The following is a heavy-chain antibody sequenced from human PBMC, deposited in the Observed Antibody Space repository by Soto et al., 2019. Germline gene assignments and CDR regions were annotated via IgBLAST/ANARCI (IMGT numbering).Heavy chain of an antibody. CDR3: AKRAKLLWFGPVDY. CDR2: ISSSSSYI. D-gene: IGHD3-10*01. Sequence: GGSLRLSCAASGFTFSSYSMNWVRQAPGKGLEWVSSISSSSSYIYYADSVKGRFTISRDNAKNTLYLQMNSLRAEDTAVYYCAKRAKLLWFGPVDYWGQGTLVTVSS. CDR1: GFTFSSYS. V-gene: IGHV3-21*04. J-gene: IGHJ4*02.